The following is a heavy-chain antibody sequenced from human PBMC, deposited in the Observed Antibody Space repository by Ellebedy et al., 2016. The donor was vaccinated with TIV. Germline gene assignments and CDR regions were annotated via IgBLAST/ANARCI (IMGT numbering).Heavy chain of an antibody. Sequence: GESLKISCQGSGYSFSRFWVAWVRQLPGKGLEWMGIIFPGDSDTTYSPSFRGQVTISADKSISTVYLQWSTLRASDTAIYYCATHYSGSGSYKDGMDVWGQGTTVTVSS. V-gene: IGHV5-51*01. CDR2: IFPGDSDT. J-gene: IGHJ6*02. CDR1: GYSFSRFW. D-gene: IGHD3-10*01. CDR3: ATHYSGSGSYKDGMDV.